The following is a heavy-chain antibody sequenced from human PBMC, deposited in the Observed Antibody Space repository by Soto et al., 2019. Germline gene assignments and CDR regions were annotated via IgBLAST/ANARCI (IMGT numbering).Heavy chain of an antibody. J-gene: IGHJ5*02. CDR1: GGSFSGYY. CDR3: ARGWVRNWFDP. CDR2: INHSGST. V-gene: IGHV4-34*01. Sequence: QVQLQQWGAGLLKPSETLSLTCAVYGGSFSGYYWSWIRQPPGKGLEWIGEINHSGSTNYNPSLKSRVTISVDTSKNQCSLKLSAVTAADTALYYCARGWVRNWFDPWGQGTLVTVSS. D-gene: IGHD1-1*01.